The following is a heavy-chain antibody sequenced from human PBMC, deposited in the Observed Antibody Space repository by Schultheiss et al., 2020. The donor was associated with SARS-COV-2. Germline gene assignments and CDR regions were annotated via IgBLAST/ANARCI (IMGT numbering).Heavy chain of an antibody. D-gene: IGHD1-26*01. CDR3: ARIGRYSGSYGY. Sequence: GGSLRLSCKASGYTFTSYSMHWVRQAPGQGLEWMGIITPSGGDTTYAQKFQGRVTMTRDTSRSTVYVELSSLRSEDTAVYYCARIGRYSGSYGYWGQGTLVTVSS. CDR2: ITPSGGDT. V-gene: IGHV1-46*01. J-gene: IGHJ1*01. CDR1: GYTFTSYS.